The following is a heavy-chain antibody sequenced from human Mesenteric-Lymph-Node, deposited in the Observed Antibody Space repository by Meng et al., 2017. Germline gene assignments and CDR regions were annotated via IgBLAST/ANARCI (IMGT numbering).Heavy chain of an antibody. CDR1: GGSISSGSYY. CDR2: IYTSGST. D-gene: IGHD3-22*01. Sequence: SETLSLTCTVSGGSISSGSYYWSWIRQPAGKGLEWIGRIYTSGSTNYNPSLKSRVTISGDTSKNQFSLKLSSVTAADTAVYYCARDLYYYDSSGYSAFDYWGQGTLVTVSS. V-gene: IGHV4-61*02. J-gene: IGHJ4*02. CDR3: ARDLYYYDSSGYSAFDY.